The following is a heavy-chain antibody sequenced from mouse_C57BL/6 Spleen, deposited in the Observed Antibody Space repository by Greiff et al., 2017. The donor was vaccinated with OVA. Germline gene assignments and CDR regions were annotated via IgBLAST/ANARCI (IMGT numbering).Heavy chain of an antibody. CDR2: IYTGDGDT. J-gene: IGHJ3*01. CDR3: ARESSPTWFAY. Sequence: QVQLKQSGAELVKPGASVKISCKASGYAFSSYWMNWVKQRPGKGLEWIGQIYTGDGDTNYNGKFKGKATLTADKSSSTAYMQLSSLTSEDSAVYFCARESSPTWFAYWGQGTLVTVSA. D-gene: IGHD6-5*01. CDR1: GYAFSSYW. V-gene: IGHV1-80*01.